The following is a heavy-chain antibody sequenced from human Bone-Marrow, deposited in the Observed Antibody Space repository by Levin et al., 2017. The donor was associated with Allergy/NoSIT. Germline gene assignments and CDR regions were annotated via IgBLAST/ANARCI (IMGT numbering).Heavy chain of an antibody. CDR3: AMCIHHSSGWSHSFDY. V-gene: IGHV4-39*07. Sequence: SSETLSLTCTVSGGSISSSSYYWGWIRQPPGKGLEWIGSIYYSGSTYYNPSLKSRVTISVDTSKNQFSLKLSSVTAADTAVYYCAMCIHHSSGWSHSFDYWGQGTLVTVSS. CDR1: GGSISSSSYY. J-gene: IGHJ4*02. D-gene: IGHD6-19*01. CDR2: IYYSGST.